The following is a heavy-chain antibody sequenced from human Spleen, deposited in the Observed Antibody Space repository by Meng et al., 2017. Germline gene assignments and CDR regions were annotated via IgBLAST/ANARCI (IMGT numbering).Heavy chain of an antibody. J-gene: IGHJ4*02. CDR2: IYTSGST. CDR3: AGDTPTRFDY. CDR1: GASISSGGYY. D-gene: IGHD5-18*01. Sequence: LRLSCTVSGASISSGGYYWSWVRQPAGKGLEWIGRIYTSGSTNYSPSLKSRVSISVDTSKNQFSLKLTSVTAADTAVYYCAGDTPTRFDYWGQGTLVTVSS. V-gene: IGHV4-61*02.